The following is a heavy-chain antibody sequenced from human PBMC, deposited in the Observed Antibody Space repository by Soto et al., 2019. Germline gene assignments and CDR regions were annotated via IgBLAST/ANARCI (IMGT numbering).Heavy chain of an antibody. CDR3: ASSLLTPFDY. Sequence: GGSLRLSCAASEFTFNNYWMHWVRQAPGKGLVWVSRINSDGSSTSYADSVKGRFTISRDNAKNTLYLQMNSLRAEDTAVYYCASSLLTPFDYWGQGTLVTVSS. V-gene: IGHV3-74*01. J-gene: IGHJ4*02. D-gene: IGHD7-27*01. CDR1: EFTFNNYW. CDR2: INSDGSST.